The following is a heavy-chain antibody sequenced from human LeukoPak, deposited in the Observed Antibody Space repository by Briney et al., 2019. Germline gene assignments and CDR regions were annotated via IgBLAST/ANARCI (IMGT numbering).Heavy chain of an antibody. CDR2: IIPNTGAT. Sequence: ASVKVSCKASGYTFTGYYMHWVRQAPGQGLEWMGWIIPNTGATNYAQKFQGRVTMTRDTSISTAYMELSSLRSDDTAVYYCARGGSVSDPPFGYWGQGTLVTVSS. J-gene: IGHJ4*02. CDR3: ARGGSVSDPPFGY. CDR1: GYTFTGYY. V-gene: IGHV1-2*02. D-gene: IGHD5/OR15-5a*01.